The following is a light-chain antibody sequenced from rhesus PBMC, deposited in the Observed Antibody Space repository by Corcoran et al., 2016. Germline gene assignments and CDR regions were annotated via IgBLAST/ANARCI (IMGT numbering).Light chain of an antibody. J-gene: IGKJ2*01. V-gene: IGKV1-25*01. CDR3: QHYYSTPYS. Sequence: DIQMTQSPSSLSASVGDRVTITCRASQGITNDLAWYQQKPGETPNVLIYEASSLQSGISSRFTGSGSGKDFTLTISSLQPEDFATYYCQHYYSTPYSFGQGTKVEIK. CDR1: QGITND. CDR2: EAS.